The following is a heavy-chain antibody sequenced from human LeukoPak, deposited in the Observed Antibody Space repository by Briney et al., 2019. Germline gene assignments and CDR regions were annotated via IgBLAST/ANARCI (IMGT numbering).Heavy chain of an antibody. J-gene: IGHJ4*02. CDR3: ARVFHDSSGYYYSFDY. V-gene: IGHV1-2*02. CDR2: INPNSGGT. D-gene: IGHD3-22*01. Sequence: GASVKVSCKASGYTFTGYYIHWVRQAPGQGLEWMGLINPNSGGTIYAQKFQGRVTMTRDTSISTAYMDLSRLSSDDTAVYYCARVFHDSSGYYYSFDYWGQGTLVTVSS. CDR1: GYTFTGYY.